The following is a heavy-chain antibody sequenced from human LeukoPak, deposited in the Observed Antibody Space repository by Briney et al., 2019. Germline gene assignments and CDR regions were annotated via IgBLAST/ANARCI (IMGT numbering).Heavy chain of an antibody. Sequence: SETLPLTCTVSGGSISSYYWSWIRQPPGKGLEWIGYIYYSGSTNYNPSLKSRVTISVDTSKNQFSLKLSSVTAADTAVYYCARDSRRYDSSGSWYYYYYGMDVWGQGTTVTVSS. V-gene: IGHV4-59*01. J-gene: IGHJ6*02. CDR3: ARDSRRYDSSGSWYYYYYGMDV. D-gene: IGHD3-22*01. CDR2: IYYSGST. CDR1: GGSISSYY.